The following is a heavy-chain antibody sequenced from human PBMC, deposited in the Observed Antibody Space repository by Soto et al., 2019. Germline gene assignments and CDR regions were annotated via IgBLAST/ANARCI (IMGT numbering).Heavy chain of an antibody. Sequence: EVQLVESGGGLVQPGGSLRLSCAASGLIFSDYHMDWVRQAPGKGLEWVGRIRRKANSYTTEYAASVKGSFTISRDDSKHSLYLQMNSLKSEDTAVYYCAMLGGWSGGSSGMDVWGQGSTVTVSS. CDR3: AMLGGWSGGSSGMDV. D-gene: IGHD6-19*01. CDR1: GLIFSDYH. J-gene: IGHJ6*02. CDR2: IRRKANSYTT. V-gene: IGHV3-72*01.